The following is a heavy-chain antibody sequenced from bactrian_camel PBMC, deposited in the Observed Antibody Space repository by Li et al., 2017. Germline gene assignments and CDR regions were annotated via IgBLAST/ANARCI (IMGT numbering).Heavy chain of an antibody. CDR1: GSTNNWYY. J-gene: IGHJ4*01. V-gene: IGHV3S10*01. CDR3: AADLRRLWRRFEEDEYEY. CDR2: IDSHGIT. D-gene: IGHD3*01. Sequence: VQLVESGGGSVQSGGSLRLSCVAPGSTNNWYYWSWFRQAPGKERKGVAGIDSHGITDYAGDVKGRFTLSKDNAKKTLYLQMNNLKPEDTAMYYCAADLRRLWRRFEEDEYEYWGQGTQVTVS.